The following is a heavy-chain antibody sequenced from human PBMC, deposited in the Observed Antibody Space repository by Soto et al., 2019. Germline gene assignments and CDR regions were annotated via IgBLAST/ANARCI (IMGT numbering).Heavy chain of an antibody. V-gene: IGHV3-7*05. Sequence: EVQLVESGGGLVQPGGSLRLSCVASGFTFSSYWMSWVRQAPGKGLEWVAKIKQDGSEKYYVDSVKGRFTISRDNAKNSQYLQMNRLRAEDTAVYYCARVDSSCYYPRIIDYWGQGTLVTVSS. J-gene: IGHJ4*02. D-gene: IGHD3-22*01. CDR3: ARVDSSCYYPRIIDY. CDR2: IKQDGSEK. CDR1: GFTFSSYW.